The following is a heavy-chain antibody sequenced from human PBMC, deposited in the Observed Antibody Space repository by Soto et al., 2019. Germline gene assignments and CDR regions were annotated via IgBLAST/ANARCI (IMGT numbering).Heavy chain of an antibody. Sequence: QVQLVQSGAEVKKPGSSVKVSCKASGGTFSSYAISWVRQAPGQGLEWMGGIIPIFGTANYAQKFQGRVTISADESTSTADMELSSLRSEDTAVYYCARAASAYYYGSGIYGMDVWGQGTTVTVSS. D-gene: IGHD3-10*01. CDR1: GGTFSSYA. CDR3: ARAASAYYYGSGIYGMDV. CDR2: IIPIFGTA. V-gene: IGHV1-69*01. J-gene: IGHJ6*02.